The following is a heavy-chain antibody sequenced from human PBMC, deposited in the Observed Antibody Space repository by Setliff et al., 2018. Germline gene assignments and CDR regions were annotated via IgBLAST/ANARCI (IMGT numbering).Heavy chain of an antibody. CDR1: GFTFSTYS. CDR2: ITSSNII. V-gene: IGHV3-48*01. J-gene: IGHJ6*03. CDR3: ARGYYIPRGSHIVAYYYMDV. Sequence: GGSLRLSCAASGFTFSTYSMNWVRQAPGKGLEWVSYITSSNIIYYADSVRGRFTISRDNAKNSLYLQMNSLRVEDTSVYYCARGYYIPRGSHIVAYYYMDVWGKGTPVTVSS. D-gene: IGHD3-3*01.